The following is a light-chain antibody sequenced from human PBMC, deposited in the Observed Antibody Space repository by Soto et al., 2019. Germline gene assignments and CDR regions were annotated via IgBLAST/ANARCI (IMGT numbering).Light chain of an antibody. V-gene: IGLV2-14*01. J-gene: IGLJ1*01. CDR2: EVS. CDR1: SSDVGGYNY. CDR3: SSYTSTSTHVV. Sequence: QSALTQPASVSGSPGQSITISCTGTSSDVGGYNYVSWYQQHPGKAPKLIIYEVSNRPSGVSNRFSGSKSGNTASLTISGLQAEDEADYYCSSYTSTSTHVVFGNGTKVTV.